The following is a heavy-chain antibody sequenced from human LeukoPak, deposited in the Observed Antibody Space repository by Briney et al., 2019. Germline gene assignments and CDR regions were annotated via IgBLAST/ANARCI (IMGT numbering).Heavy chain of an antibody. CDR2: IGGAGGST. D-gene: IGHD2-15*01. Sequence: PGGSLRLSCAASGFTFSSHAMCWVRQAPGKGLDWVSAIGGAGGSTYYADSVKGRFSISRDNSKNTLYLQMNNLRAEDTAIYYCAREAGVVAVHYLDHWGQGTLVTVSS. CDR3: AREAGVVAVHYLDH. V-gene: IGHV3-23*01. J-gene: IGHJ4*02. CDR1: GFTFSSHA.